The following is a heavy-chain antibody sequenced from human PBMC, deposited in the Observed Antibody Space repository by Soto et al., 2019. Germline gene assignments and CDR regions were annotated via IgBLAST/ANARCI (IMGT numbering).Heavy chain of an antibody. CDR3: ARSGYYRFWYYFDY. Sequence: PSETLFLTCTVSGGSINNHYWSWIRQHPGKGLEWIGYIYYSGSTYYNPSLKSRVTISVDTSRNQFSLKLSSVTAADTAVYYCARSGYYRFWYYFDYWGQGTLVTVSS. J-gene: IGHJ4*02. V-gene: IGHV4-59*06. CDR2: IYYSGST. D-gene: IGHD3-3*01. CDR1: GGSINNHY.